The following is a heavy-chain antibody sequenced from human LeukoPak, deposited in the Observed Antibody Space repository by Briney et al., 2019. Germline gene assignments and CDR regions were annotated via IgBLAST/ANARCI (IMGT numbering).Heavy chain of an antibody. D-gene: IGHD3-22*01. Sequence: GGSLRLSCVASGLTFSSYAMSWVRQAPGKGLEWVSAISDSGGSTYYADSVKGRFTVSRDNSKNTLYLQMNNLRAEDSAVYYCAKGTMDGGQYYYDSSGGQGTLVTVSS. CDR1: GLTFSSYA. CDR3: AKGTMDGGQYYYDSS. J-gene: IGHJ4*02. CDR2: ISDSGGST. V-gene: IGHV3-23*01.